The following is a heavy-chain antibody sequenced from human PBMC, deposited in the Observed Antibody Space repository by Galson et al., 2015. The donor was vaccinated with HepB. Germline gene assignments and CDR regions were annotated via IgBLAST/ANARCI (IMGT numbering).Heavy chain of an antibody. J-gene: IGHJ6*02. D-gene: IGHD2-2*01. CDR3: ARVVVVPAAPLVGFYYYYGMDV. CDR2: ISSSGSTI. CDR1: GFTFSSYE. V-gene: IGHV3-48*03. Sequence: SLRLSCAASGFTFSSYEMNWVRQAPGKGLEWVSYISSSGSTIYYADSVKGRFTISRDNAKNSLYLQMNSLRAEDTAVYYCARVVVVPAAPLVGFYYYYGMDVWGQGTTVTVSS.